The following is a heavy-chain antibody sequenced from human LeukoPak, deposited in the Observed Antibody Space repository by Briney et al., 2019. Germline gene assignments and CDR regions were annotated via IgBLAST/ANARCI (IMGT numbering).Heavy chain of an antibody. CDR3: AASRAAGGKTDY. D-gene: IGHD3-16*01. CDR2: VYIPGQT. J-gene: IGHJ4*02. V-gene: IGHV3-53*01. Sequence: GGSLRLSCAVAGSTVTSNHVHWVRQAPGKGLEVVSIVYIPGQTYYTDSVRGRFSIFRYNSKNTVDLQMTSLRVDDTAVYYCAASRAAGGKTDYWGQGTLVTVSA. CDR1: GSTVTSNH.